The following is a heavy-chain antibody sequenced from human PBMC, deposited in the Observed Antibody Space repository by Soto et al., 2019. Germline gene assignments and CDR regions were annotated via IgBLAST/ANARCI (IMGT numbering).Heavy chain of an antibody. Sequence: QVQLVESGGGVVQPWRSLRLSCAASGFTFSHYAMHWLRQAPGKGLEWVALVSHDGNNKYYADSVKGRFTISRDDSKNTLYLQMNSLRAQDTAVFYCARDLGDYPSRADAFDIWGQGTVVTVSS. CDR3: ARDLGDYPSRADAFDI. D-gene: IGHD4-17*01. J-gene: IGHJ3*02. V-gene: IGHV3-30-3*01. CDR2: VSHDGNNK. CDR1: GFTFSHYA.